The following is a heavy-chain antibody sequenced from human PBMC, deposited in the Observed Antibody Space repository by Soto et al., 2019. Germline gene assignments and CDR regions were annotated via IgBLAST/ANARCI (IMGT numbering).Heavy chain of an antibody. J-gene: IGHJ6*03. Sequence: GGSLRLSCAASGYTFSVSDFWMSWVRQAPGKGLEWVAHINGDGSEKYYVDSVKGRFTISRDNAKTLLYLQMSSLRVEDTAVYYCFLGHYMDGWAKGTTVTVSS. CDR3: FLGHYMDG. CDR2: INGDGSEK. CDR1: GYTFSVSDFW. V-gene: IGHV3-7*01. D-gene: IGHD3-16*01.